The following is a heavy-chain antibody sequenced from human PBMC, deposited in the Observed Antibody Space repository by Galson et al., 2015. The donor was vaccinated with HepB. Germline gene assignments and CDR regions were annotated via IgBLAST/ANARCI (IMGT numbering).Heavy chain of an antibody. CDR2: ISAYNGNT. V-gene: IGHV1-18*01. Sequence: SVKVSCKASGYTFTSYGISWVRQAPGQGLEWMGWISAYNGNTNYAQKLQGRVTMATDTSTSTAYMELRSLRSDDTAVYYCAASRGYSYGSYFDYWGQGTLVTVSS. CDR1: GYTFTSYG. J-gene: IGHJ4*02. D-gene: IGHD5-18*01. CDR3: AASRGYSYGSYFDY.